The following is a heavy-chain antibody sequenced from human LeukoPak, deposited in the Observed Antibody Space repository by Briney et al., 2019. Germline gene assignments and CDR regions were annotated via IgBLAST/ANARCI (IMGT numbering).Heavy chain of an antibody. CDR1: AYTCASYE. D-gene: IGHD2-15*01. CDR3: ARAGPDCSGGSCYSVAYYYGMDV. J-gene: IGHJ6*02. CDR2: MNPNSGNT. V-gene: IGHV1-8*01. Sequence: GASVKGSCKASAYTCASYEINGVRQATGQGLEWMGWMNPNSGNTGYAQKFQGRVTMTRNTSISTAYMELSSLRSEDTAVYYCARAGPDCSGGSCYSVAYYYGMDVWGQGTTVTVSS.